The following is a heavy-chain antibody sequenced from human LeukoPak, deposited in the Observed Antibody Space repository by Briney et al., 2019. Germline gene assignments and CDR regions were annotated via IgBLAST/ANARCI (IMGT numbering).Heavy chain of an antibody. CDR2: IYYSGST. CDR1: GGSISSYY. Sequence: SETLSLTCTVSGGSISSYYWSWIRQPLGKGLEWIGNIYYSGSTDYNPSLKSRVTISVDTSKNQFSLKLSSVTAADTAVYYCARHYDSSAYWYYFDYWGQGTLVTVSS. D-gene: IGHD3-22*01. V-gene: IGHV4-59*08. J-gene: IGHJ4*02. CDR3: ARHYDSSAYWYYFDY.